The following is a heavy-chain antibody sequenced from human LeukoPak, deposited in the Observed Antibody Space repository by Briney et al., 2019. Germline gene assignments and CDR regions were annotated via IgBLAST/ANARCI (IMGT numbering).Heavy chain of an antibody. D-gene: IGHD3-22*01. V-gene: IGHV1-69*13. Sequence: ASVKVSCKASGGTFSSYAISWVRQAPGQGLEWMGGIIPIFGTANYAQKFQGRVTITAGESTSTAYMELSSLRSEDTAVYYCARGLWWYYDSSGHGFDPWGQGTLVTVSS. CDR2: IIPIFGTA. CDR3: ARGLWWYYDSSGHGFDP. J-gene: IGHJ5*02. CDR1: GGTFSSYA.